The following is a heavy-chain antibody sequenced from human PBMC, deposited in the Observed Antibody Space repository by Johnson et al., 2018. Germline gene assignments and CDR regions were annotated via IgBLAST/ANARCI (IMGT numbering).Heavy chain of an antibody. CDR1: GYSFSSNW. Sequence: VQLVQSGAEVKEPGETLKISCKASGYSFSSNWIAWVRQMPGKGLEWMGIIYPGDSDTKYSPSFQGQVTMSADKSISTPYLEWSSLQASDTAMYYCARRSGDGNYYYYMDVWGKGTTVTVSS. CDR3: ARRSGDGNYYYYMDV. D-gene: IGHD1-14*01. J-gene: IGHJ6*03. CDR2: IYPGDSDT. V-gene: IGHV5-51*03.